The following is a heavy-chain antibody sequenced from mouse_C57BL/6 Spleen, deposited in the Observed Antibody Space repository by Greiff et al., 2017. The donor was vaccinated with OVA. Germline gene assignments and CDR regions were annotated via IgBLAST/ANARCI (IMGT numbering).Heavy chain of an antibody. D-gene: IGHD1-1*01. CDR2: IDPEDGET. Sequence: EVQLQQSGAELVKPGASVKLSCTASGFNINDYYMHWVKQRTEQGLEWIGRIDPEDGETKYAPKFQGKATLTADTSSNTAYLQLSSLTSEDTAVYYCARVGSHFDYWGTGTTLTVSS. J-gene: IGHJ2*01. CDR3: ARVGSHFDY. V-gene: IGHV14-2*01. CDR1: GFNINDYY.